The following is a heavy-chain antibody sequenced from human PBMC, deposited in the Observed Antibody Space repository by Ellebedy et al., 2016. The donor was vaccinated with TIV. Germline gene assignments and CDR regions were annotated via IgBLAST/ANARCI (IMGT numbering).Heavy chain of an antibody. Sequence: SETLSLTCAVYGGSFSGYYWSWVRQPPGKGLEWIGEVNQSGRTNYHPPLKSRVTISVDTSKNQFSLRLTSVTAADTAVYYCAEGRSGWYYFDYWGQGTLVTVSS. CDR2: VNQSGRT. D-gene: IGHD6-19*01. J-gene: IGHJ4*02. CDR1: GGSFSGYY. CDR3: AEGRSGWYYFDY. V-gene: IGHV4-34*01.